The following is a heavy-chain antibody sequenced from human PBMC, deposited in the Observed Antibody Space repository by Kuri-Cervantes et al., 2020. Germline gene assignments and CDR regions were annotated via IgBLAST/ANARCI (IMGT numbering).Heavy chain of an antibody. CDR1: GFTFSSCA. V-gene: IGHV3-23*01. Sequence: GGSLRLSCAASGFTFSSCALSWVRRAPGKGLEWVSAISGSGGTTYYAGSVKGRFTISRDNSKNTLYLQMSSLRAEDTAVYYCARDAGPYYRWVGAFDIWGQGTMVTVSS. CDR3: ARDAGPYYRWVGAFDI. J-gene: IGHJ3*02. CDR2: ISGSGGTT. D-gene: IGHD3-22*01.